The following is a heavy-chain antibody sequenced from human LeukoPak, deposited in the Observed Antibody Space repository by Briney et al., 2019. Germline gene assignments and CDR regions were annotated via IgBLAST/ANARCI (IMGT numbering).Heavy chain of an antibody. V-gene: IGHV1-2*06. CDR2: INPNSGGT. CDR3: ARQYSSGWYFDY. J-gene: IGHJ4*02. CDR1: GYTFTGYC. Sequence: ASVTVSCKASGYTFTGYCMHWVRQAPGQGLEWMGRINPNSGGTNYAQKFQGRVTTTRDTSISTAYMELSRLRSDDTAVYYCARQYSSGWYFDYWGQGTLVTVSS. D-gene: IGHD6-19*01.